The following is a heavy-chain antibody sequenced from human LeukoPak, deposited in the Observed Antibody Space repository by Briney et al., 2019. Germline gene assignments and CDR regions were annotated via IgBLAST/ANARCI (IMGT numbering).Heavy chain of an antibody. V-gene: IGHV1-8*01. CDR3: ARGRANWNPFDY. CDR1: GYTFTSYD. J-gene: IGHJ4*02. Sequence: ASVKVSCKASGYTFTSYDINWVRQATGQGLEWMGWMNPNSGNTGYAQKFQGRVTMTRDMSTSTVYMELSSLRSEDTAVYYCARGRANWNPFDYWGQGTLVTVSS. D-gene: IGHD1-20*01. CDR2: MNPNSGNT.